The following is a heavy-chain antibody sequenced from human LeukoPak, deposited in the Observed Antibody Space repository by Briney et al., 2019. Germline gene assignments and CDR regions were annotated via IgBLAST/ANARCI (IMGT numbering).Heavy chain of an antibody. CDR2: IRYDGSNK. CDR1: GFIFNSYG. Sequence: PGGSLRLSCAASGFIFNSYGMHWVRQAPGEGLGWVAFIRYDGSNKYYADSVKGRFTISRDNSKNTLYLQMNSLRAEDTAVYYCARGYCSSTSCSSTSDNWFDPWGQGTLVTVSS. J-gene: IGHJ5*02. V-gene: IGHV3-30*02. CDR3: ARGYCSSTSCSSTSDNWFDP. D-gene: IGHD2-2*01.